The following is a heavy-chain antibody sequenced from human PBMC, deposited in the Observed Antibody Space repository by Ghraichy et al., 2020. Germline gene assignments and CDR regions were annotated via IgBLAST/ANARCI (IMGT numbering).Heavy chain of an antibody. CDR3: AKDRRRDYDFRSGSSEFDP. J-gene: IGHJ5*02. CDR1: GFTFSSYA. Sequence: GGSLRLSCAASGFTFSSYAMSWVRQAPGKGLEWVSAISDSGGRTFYADSVKGRFTISRDNSKNTLYLQMNSLRGEDTAVYYCAKDRRRDYDFRSGSSEFDPWGHGTLVTVSS. V-gene: IGHV3-23*01. D-gene: IGHD3-3*01. CDR2: ISDSGGRT.